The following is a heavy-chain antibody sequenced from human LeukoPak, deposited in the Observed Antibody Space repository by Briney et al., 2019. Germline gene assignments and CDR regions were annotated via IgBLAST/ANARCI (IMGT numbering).Heavy chain of an antibody. CDR2: INPNSGGT. J-gene: IGHJ4*02. Sequence: ASVKVSCKASGYTFTGYYMHWVRQAPGQGLEWMGWINPNSGGTNYAQKFQGRVTMTRDTSISTAYMELSRLRSDDTAVYYCASDTHLXFGESAVRYWGQGTLVTVS. CDR1: GYTFTGYY. V-gene: IGHV1-2*02. D-gene: IGHD3-10*01. CDR3: ASDTHLXFGESAVRY.